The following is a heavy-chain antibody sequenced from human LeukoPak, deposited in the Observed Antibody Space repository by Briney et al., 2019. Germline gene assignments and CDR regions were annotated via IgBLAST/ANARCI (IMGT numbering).Heavy chain of an antibody. CDR2: INWNGGST. D-gene: IGHD2-15*01. CDR1: GFTFDDYG. Sequence: GGSLRLSCAASGFTFDDYGMSWVRQAPGKGLEWVSGINWNGGSTGYADSVKGRFTISRGNAKNSLYLQMNSLRAEDTAVYYCATGGACSGGSCYGYFDYWGQGTLVTVSS. V-gene: IGHV3-20*04. J-gene: IGHJ4*02. CDR3: ATGGACSGGSCYGYFDY.